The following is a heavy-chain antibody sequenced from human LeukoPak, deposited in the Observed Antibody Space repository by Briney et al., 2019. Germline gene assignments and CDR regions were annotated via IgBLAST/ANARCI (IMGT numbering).Heavy chain of an antibody. D-gene: IGHD1-26*01. CDR3: VRDLSGSYSFDS. CDR1: GFIFLNFV. Sequence: GGSLRLSCSASGFIFLNFVMHWVRQAPGKGLEYVSFISRSGAVTSYADSVRDRFTVSRDNSRDAVSLQMSSLRDEDTAMYYCVRDLSGSYSFDSWGQGTLVTVSS. CDR2: ISRSGAVT. V-gene: IGHV3-64D*09. J-gene: IGHJ4*02.